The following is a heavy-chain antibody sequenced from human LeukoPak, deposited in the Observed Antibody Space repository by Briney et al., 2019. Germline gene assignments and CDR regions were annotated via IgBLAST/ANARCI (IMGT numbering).Heavy chain of an antibody. CDR1: CGSVISSSYY. CDR3: ANPDH. CDR2: IDYGGSN. V-gene: IGHV4-61*01. D-gene: IGHD1-14*01. J-gene: IGHJ4*02. Sequence: PETLSLTSTVSCGSVISSSYYWSWIRQPPGKGLEWIGLIDYGGSNNYKPSLKSRVTISVDKSKNQFSQELGFFYGADKGVYCCANPDHWGQGTLVTVSS.